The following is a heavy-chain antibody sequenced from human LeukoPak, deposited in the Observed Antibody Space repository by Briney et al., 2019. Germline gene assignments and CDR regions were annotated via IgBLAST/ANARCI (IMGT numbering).Heavy chain of an antibody. Sequence: QPGASLRLSCVASGFTFSNYAMSWVRQAPGKRLEWVSAVTGRGSSTYYADSVKGRFTISRDNAKNSLYLQMNSLRAEDTAVYYCARLLSSYYDILTGYCGPFDYWGQGTLVTVSS. CDR3: ARLLSSYYDILTGYCGPFDY. CDR1: GFTFSNYA. V-gene: IGHV3-23*01. CDR2: VTGRGSST. J-gene: IGHJ4*02. D-gene: IGHD3-9*01.